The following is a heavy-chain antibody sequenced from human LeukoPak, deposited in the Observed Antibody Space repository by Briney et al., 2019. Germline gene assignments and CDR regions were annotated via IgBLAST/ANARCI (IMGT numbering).Heavy chain of an antibody. J-gene: IGHJ4*02. CDR2: IFYSGTT. CDR3: ATTRRGDRSGYFYGQGDY. CDR1: GVSMSTTGYS. D-gene: IGHD3-22*01. Sequence: SEALSLTCTVSGVSMSTTGYSWSWIRQYPGKGLEWIGYIFYSGTTNYNPSLKSRVTISVDTSKNQFSLNLTSVTAADTAVYYCATTRRGDRSGYFYGQGDYWGQGTLVTVSS. V-gene: IGHV4-31*03.